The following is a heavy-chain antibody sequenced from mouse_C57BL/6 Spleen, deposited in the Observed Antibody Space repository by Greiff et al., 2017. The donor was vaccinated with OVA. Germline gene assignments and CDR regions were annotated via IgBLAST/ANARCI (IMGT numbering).Heavy chain of an antibody. Sequence: QVQLQQPGAELVRPGTSVKLSCKASGYTFTSYWMHWVKQRPGQGLEWIGVIDPSDSYTNYNQKFKGKATLTVDTSSSTAYMQLSSLTSEDSAVYDGASQTAQATHYAMDYWGQGTSVTVSS. CDR3: ASQTAQATHYAMDY. CDR2: IDPSDSYT. CDR1: GYTFTSYW. V-gene: IGHV1-59*01. D-gene: IGHD3-2*02. J-gene: IGHJ4*01.